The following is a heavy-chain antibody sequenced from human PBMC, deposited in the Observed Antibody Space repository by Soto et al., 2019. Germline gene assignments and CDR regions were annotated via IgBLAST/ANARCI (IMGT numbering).Heavy chain of an antibody. V-gene: IGHV2-5*02. Sequence: QITLKESGPPLVKPTQTLTLTCTFSGFSLSTSGVGVGWIRQPPGKALEWLALIYWDDDKRYSPSLKSRLTITKHPSKNQVVRTMTNMDPVDTATYYRAHRGRVGAIDYWGQGTLVTVSS. CDR2: IYWDDDK. CDR1: GFSLSTSGVG. CDR3: AHRGRVGAIDY. J-gene: IGHJ4*02. D-gene: IGHD1-26*01.